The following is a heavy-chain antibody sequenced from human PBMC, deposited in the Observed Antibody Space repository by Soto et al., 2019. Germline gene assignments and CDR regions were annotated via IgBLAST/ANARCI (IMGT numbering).Heavy chain of an antibody. CDR3: ARESEDLTSNFDY. J-gene: IGHJ4*02. V-gene: IGHV3-21*06. CDR1: GFTFTRYS. Sequence: GGSLRLSCAASGFTFTRYSMNWVRQAPGKGLEWVSSISSTTHYIYYADSMRGRFTISRDNAKNAVYLEMNSLRAEDTAVYYCARESEDLTSNFDYWGQGTLVTVS. CDR2: ISSTTHYI.